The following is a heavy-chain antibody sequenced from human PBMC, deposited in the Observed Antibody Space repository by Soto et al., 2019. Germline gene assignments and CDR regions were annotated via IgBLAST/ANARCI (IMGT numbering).Heavy chain of an antibody. J-gene: IGHJ4*02. Sequence: LRLSCAASGFIFSSYGMYWVRQAPGKGLEWVAIIWYDGSNKYYEDSVKGRFTISRDNSKNTVYLQMNSLRAEDTAVYYCARAQQLLYFDYWGQGTLVTVSS. D-gene: IGHD6-13*01. CDR3: ARAQQLLYFDY. V-gene: IGHV3-33*07. CDR1: GFIFSSYG. CDR2: IWYDGSNK.